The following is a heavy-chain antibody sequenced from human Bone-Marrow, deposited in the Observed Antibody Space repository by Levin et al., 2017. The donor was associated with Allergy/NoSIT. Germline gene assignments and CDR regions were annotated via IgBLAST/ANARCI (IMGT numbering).Heavy chain of an antibody. J-gene: IGHJ4*02. CDR3: AKDLDISSGCDFDY. D-gene: IGHD6-25*01. CDR1: GFTFSSYA. Sequence: GESLKISCAASGFTFSSYAMGWVRQAPGKGLEWVSALGGSGGSTYYADSVKGRFTISRDNSRNTLYLQMNSLRAEDTAVYYCAKDLDISSGCDFDYWGQGTLVTVSS. V-gene: IGHV3-23*01. CDR2: LGGSGGST.